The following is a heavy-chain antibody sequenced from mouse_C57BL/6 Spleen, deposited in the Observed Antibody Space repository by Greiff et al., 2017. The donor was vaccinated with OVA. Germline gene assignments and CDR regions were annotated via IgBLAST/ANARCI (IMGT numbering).Heavy chain of an antibody. D-gene: IGHD2-5*01. J-gene: IGHJ2*01. Sequence: QVQLQQSDAELVKPGASVKISCKVSGYTFTDHPIHWMKQRPEQGLEWIGYIYPRDGSTKYNEKFKGKATLTADKSSSTAYMQLNSLTSEDSAVYFCARGGPYYSNRYYFDYWGQGTTLTVSS. CDR1: GYTFTDHP. CDR3: ARGGPYYSNRYYFDY. CDR2: IYPRDGST. V-gene: IGHV1-78*01.